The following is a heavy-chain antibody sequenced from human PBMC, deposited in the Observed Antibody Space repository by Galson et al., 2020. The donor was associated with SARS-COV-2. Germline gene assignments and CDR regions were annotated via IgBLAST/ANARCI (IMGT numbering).Heavy chain of an antibody. Sequence: GESLKISCAASGFTFSNAWMNWVRQAPGKGLDWVGRIKSKTDGGTTDYAAPVKGRFTISRDDSKNTLYLQMNSLKTEDTAVYYCTTEETYYYDSSGYPPFGWGQGTLVTVSS. V-gene: IGHV3-15*07. J-gene: IGHJ4*02. D-gene: IGHD3-22*01. CDR1: GFTFSNAW. CDR2: IKSKTDGGTT. CDR3: TTEETYYYDSSGYPPFG.